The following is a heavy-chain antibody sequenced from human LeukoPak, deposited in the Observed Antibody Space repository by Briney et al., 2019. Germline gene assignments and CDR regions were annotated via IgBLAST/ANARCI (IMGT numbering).Heavy chain of an antibody. J-gene: IGHJ4*02. CDR3: ARDRDYYDPNYFDY. CDR2: ISSSSSYI. D-gene: IGHD3-22*01. V-gene: IGHV3-21*01. CDR1: GFTFSSYS. Sequence: GGSLRLSCAASGFTFSSYSMNWVRQAPGKGLEWVSSISSSSSYIYYADSVKGRFTISRDNAKNSLYLQMNSLRAEDTAVYYCARDRDYYDPNYFDYWGQGTLVTVSS.